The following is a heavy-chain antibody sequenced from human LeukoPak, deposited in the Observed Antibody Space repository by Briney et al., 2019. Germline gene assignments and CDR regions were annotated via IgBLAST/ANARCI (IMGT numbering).Heavy chain of an antibody. V-gene: IGHV2-70*04. CDR3: ALSIVGAWSHHFGY. D-gene: IGHD1-26*01. J-gene: IGHJ4*02. CDR2: IDWDDDK. Sequence: SGPALVKPTQTLTLTCTFSGFSLSTSGMRVSWIRQPPGKALEWLARIDWDDDKFYSTSLKTRLTISKDTSKNQVVLTMTNMDPVDTATYYCALSIVGAWSHHFGYWGQGTLVTVSS. CDR1: GFSLSTSGMR.